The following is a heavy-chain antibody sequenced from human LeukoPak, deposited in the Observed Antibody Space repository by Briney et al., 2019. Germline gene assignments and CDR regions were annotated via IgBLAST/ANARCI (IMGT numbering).Heavy chain of an antibody. CDR1: GGTFSSYA. CDR2: IIPIFGTT. D-gene: IGHD3-10*01. Sequence: SVKVSCKASGGTFSSYAISWVRQAPGQGLEWMGGIIPIFGTTNYAQKFQGRVTITADESTSTAYMELSSLRSEDTAVYYCARPRYYGSGSRLDYWGQGTLVTVSS. J-gene: IGHJ4*02. V-gene: IGHV1-69*13. CDR3: ARPRYYGSGSRLDY.